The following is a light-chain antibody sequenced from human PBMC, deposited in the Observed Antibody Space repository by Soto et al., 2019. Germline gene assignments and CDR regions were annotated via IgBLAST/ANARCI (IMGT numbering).Light chain of an antibody. V-gene: IGKV3-11*01. CDR2: DAS. Sequence: EFVLTQSPATLSLSPGERATLSCRASQSVSRYVAWYQQKPGQSPRLLIYDASNRATGTPARFSGSGSGTDFTLSISSLEPEDFAVYYCQHRTNWPPYTFGQGTKLEI. CDR1: QSVSRY. J-gene: IGKJ2*01. CDR3: QHRTNWPPYT.